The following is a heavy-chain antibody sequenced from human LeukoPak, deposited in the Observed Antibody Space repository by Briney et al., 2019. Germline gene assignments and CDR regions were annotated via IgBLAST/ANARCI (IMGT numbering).Heavy chain of an antibody. CDR2: IYHSGST. CDR1: GYSIRSGYY. Sequence: SETLSLTXAVSGYSIRSGYYWGWMRQPPGKGLEWIGSIYHSGSTYYNPSLKSRVTISVDTSKNQFSLKLSSVTAADTAVYYCARERDDEWLSRYSWFDPWGQGTLVTVFS. V-gene: IGHV4-38-2*02. CDR3: ARERDDEWLSRYSWFDP. D-gene: IGHD3-3*01. J-gene: IGHJ5*02.